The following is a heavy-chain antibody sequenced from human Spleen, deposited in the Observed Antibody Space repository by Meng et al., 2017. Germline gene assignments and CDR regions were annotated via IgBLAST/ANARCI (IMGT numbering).Heavy chain of an antibody. V-gene: IGHV4-39*01. J-gene: IGHJ5*02. CDR1: SASIGCCNYY. CDR3: ARASYSYDSWFDP. D-gene: IGHD5-18*01. CDR2: IYYNGKS. Sequence: QPQLQESGPGLVKPSQTLSLTFTVSSASIGCCNYYWGWIRQSPGKGLEWIGQIYYNGKSYYNPSLKSRVTMSVDTSRSQFSLNLNTVTAADTALYYCARASYSYDSWFDPWGQGTLVTVSS.